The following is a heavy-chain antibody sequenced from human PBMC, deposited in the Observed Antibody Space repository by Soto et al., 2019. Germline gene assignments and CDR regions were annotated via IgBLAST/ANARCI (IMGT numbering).Heavy chain of an antibody. D-gene: IGHD1-26*01. CDR1: NFSISSGYY. CDR3: ARTHSGSYYSVFNY. J-gene: IGHJ4*02. V-gene: IGHV4-38-2*01. CDR2: IYRSGTT. Sequence: SETLSLTCVVSNFSISSGYYWGWIRQSPGKGLEWTASIYRSGTTSYNPSLKSRVTISVDPSKNQFSLMLTAVTAADTAVYYCARTHSGSYYSVFNYWGRGSLVTVSS.